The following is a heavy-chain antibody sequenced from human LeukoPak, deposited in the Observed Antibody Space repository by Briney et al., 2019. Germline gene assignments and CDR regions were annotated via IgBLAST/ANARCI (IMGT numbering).Heavy chain of an antibody. CDR3: ASCSGGSCVFDY. D-gene: IGHD2-15*01. V-gene: IGHV4-30-2*01. Sequence: SETLSLTCAVFGGSISSGGYSWSWIRQPPGKGLEWIGYIYHSGSTYYNPSLKSRVTISVDRSKNQFSLKLSSVTAADTAVYYCASCSGGSCVFDYWGQGTLVTVSS. J-gene: IGHJ4*02. CDR1: GGSISSGGYS. CDR2: IYHSGST.